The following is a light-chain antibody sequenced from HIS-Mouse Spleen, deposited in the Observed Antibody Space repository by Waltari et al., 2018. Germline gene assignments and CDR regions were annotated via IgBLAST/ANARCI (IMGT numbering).Light chain of an antibody. CDR2: GDS. J-gene: IGLJ2*01. CDR3: YSTDSSGNHRV. V-gene: IGLV3-10*01. CDR1: ALPKKY. Sequence: SYELTQPPSVSVSPGQTARITCSGDALPKKYAYWYQQKSGQAPVLVIYGDSKRPSGIPARISGSSSGTMATLTISGAQVEDEADYYCYSTDSSGNHRVFGGGTKLTVL.